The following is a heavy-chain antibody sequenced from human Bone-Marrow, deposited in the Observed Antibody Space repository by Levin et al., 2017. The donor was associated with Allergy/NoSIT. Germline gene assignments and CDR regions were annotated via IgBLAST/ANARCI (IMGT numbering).Heavy chain of an antibody. CDR3: AREVEDSGNSDLNWFDP. J-gene: IGHJ5*02. CDR1: GYNFSKYW. V-gene: IGHV5-51*01. Sequence: GESLKISCKGFGYNFSKYWIAWVRQMPGKGLEWMGIIDPDDSNTRFMPSLQGQVTFSVDKSISTAYLQWSSLKVSDTGIYYCAREVEDSGNSDLNWFDPWGHGTLVTVSS. D-gene: IGHD3-10*01. CDR2: IDPDDSNT.